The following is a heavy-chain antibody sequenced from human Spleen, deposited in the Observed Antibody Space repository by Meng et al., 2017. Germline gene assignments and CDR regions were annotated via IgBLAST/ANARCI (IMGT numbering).Heavy chain of an antibody. D-gene: IGHD4-11*01. CDR2: INHSGST. CDR1: GGSFSDYY. J-gene: IGHJ4*02. Sequence: QAQHRRWGAGLLKPSETLSLTCVFSGGSFSDYYWSWIRQPPGKGLEWIGEINHSGSTNYNPSLESRATISVDTSQNNLSLKLSSVTAADSAVYYCARGPTTMAHDFDYWGQGTLVTVSS. V-gene: IGHV4-34*01. CDR3: ARGPTTMAHDFDY.